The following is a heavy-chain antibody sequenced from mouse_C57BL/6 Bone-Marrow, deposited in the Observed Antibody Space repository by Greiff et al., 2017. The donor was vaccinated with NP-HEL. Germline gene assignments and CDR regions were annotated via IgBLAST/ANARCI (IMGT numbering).Heavy chain of an antibody. CDR3: ARLAITTTGVYFDY. D-gene: IGHD2-4*01. CDR1: GFTFSSYG. CDR2: ISSGGSYT. V-gene: IGHV5-6*01. Sequence: EVQGVESGGDLVKPGGSLKLSCAASGFTFSSYGMSWVRQTPDKRLEWVATISSGGSYTYYPDSVKGRFTISRDNAKNTLYLQMSSLKSEDTAMYYCARLAITTTGVYFDYWGQGTTLTVSS. J-gene: IGHJ2*01.